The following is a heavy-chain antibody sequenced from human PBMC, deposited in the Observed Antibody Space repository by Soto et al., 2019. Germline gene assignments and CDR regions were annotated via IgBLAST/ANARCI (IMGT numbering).Heavy chain of an antibody. J-gene: IGHJ4*02. CDR3: ARGTQGIVGAYFDY. V-gene: IGHV4-59*01. CDR1: GGSISSYY. Sequence: SETLSLTCTVSGGSISSYYWSWIRQPPGKGLEWIGYIYYSGSTNYNPSLKSRVTISVDTSKNQFSLKLSSVTAADTAVYYCARGTQGIVGAYFDYWGQGTLVTVSS. D-gene: IGHD1-26*01. CDR2: IYYSGST.